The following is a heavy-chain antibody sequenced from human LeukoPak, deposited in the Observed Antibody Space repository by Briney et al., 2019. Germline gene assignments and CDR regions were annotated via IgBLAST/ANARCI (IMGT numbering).Heavy chain of an antibody. D-gene: IGHD6-13*01. CDR1: GFTFSSYW. V-gene: IGHV3-7*01. CDR3: ARDEAAAGTEFVEY. CDR2: IKQDGSEK. J-gene: IGHJ4*02. Sequence: GGSLRLSCAASGFTFSSYWMSWVRQAPGKGLEWVANIKQDGSEKYYVDSVKGRFTISRDNAKNSLYLQMNSLRAEDTAVYYCARDEAAAGTEFVEYWGQGTLVTVSS.